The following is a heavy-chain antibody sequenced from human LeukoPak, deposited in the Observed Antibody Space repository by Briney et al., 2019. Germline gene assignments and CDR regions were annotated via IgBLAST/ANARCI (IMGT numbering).Heavy chain of an antibody. CDR2: IYHSGTA. D-gene: IGHD4-11*01. Sequence: SQTLSLTCTVSGGSFNSDDYYWSWIRQPPGKGLEWIVYIYHSGTAYYNPSLKSRVTISVDRSKNQFSLKLSSVTAADTAVYYCARVREAYTNPFFDYWGQGTLVTVSS. V-gene: IGHV4-30-2*01. J-gene: IGHJ4*02. CDR1: GGSFNSDDYY. CDR3: ARVREAYTNPFFDY.